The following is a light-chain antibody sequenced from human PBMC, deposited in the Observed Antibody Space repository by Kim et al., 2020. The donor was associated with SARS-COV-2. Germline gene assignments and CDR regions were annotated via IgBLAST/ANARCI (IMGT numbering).Light chain of an antibody. CDR1: QSLVHSNGNTH. J-gene: IGKJ2*01. CDR3: MQITQFPPA. CDR2: KIS. Sequence: VMTQTPLSSPVTLGQPASISCRSSQSLVHSNGNTHLSWLQQRPGQPPRLLIYKISNRFSEVPDRFSGSVAGTDFALKISSVESGYVWVYYCMQITQFPPAFGQGSKLDI. V-gene: IGKV2-24*01.